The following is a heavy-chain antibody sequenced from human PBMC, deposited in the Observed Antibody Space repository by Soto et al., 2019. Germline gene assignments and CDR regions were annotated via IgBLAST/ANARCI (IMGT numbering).Heavy chain of an antibody. J-gene: IGHJ4*02. V-gene: IGHV1-58*01. Sequence: ASVKVSCKASGFTFTSSAVQWVRQARGQRLEWIRWIVVGSGSTNYAQKFQERVTITRDMSTSTAYMELSSLRSEDTAVYYCAAGPFTYYYDSSGYPYWGQGTLVTVSS. CDR1: GFTFTSSA. CDR3: AAGPFTYYYDSSGYPY. D-gene: IGHD3-22*01. CDR2: IVVGSGST.